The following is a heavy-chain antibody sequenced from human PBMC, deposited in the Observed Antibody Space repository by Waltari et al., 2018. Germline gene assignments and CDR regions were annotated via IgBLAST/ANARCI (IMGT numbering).Heavy chain of an antibody. Sequence: QVQLQESGPGMVKPSGTLSLTCAVSGGSINSSKWWRWVRQPPGQGLEWIGEIYHSGGTNYNPSLKSRVTISVDKSKNQFSLKMNSVTAADTAVYYCARTRGYSYGIYYYYYYGMDVWGHGTTVTVSS. CDR1: GGSINSSKW. CDR2: IYHSGGT. V-gene: IGHV4-4*02. D-gene: IGHD5-18*01. J-gene: IGHJ6*02. CDR3: ARTRGYSYGIYYYYYYGMDV.